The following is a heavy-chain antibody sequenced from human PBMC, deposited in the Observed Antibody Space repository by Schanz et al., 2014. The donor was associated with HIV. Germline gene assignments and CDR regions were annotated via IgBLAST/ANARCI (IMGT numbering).Heavy chain of an antibody. Sequence: VQLLESGGGLVQPGGSLRLSCAGSGFSFDTFGIHWVRQAPGKGLEWLAVISYDGRNKKFANSVKGRFTISRDNSKNTLYLQMTTLRTEDTAVYYCAKPEYDSSGNSQSHFDYWGQGTLVTVSS. CDR1: GFSFDTFG. CDR3: AKPEYDSSGNSQSHFDY. D-gene: IGHD3-22*01. CDR2: ISYDGRNK. J-gene: IGHJ4*02. V-gene: IGHV3-30*18.